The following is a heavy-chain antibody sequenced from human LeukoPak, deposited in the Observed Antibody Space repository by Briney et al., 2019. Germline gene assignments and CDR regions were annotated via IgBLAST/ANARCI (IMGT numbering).Heavy chain of an antibody. D-gene: IGHD3-16*01. Sequence: GGSLRLSCAASGFTFSSYAMSWVRQAPGKGLEWVSAISGSGGSTYYADSVKGRFTISRDNSKNTLYLQMNSLRAEDTAVYYCAKDTRYIMITFGGVNGPFDYWGQGTLVTVSS. V-gene: IGHV3-23*01. CDR3: AKDTRYIMITFGGVNGPFDY. CDR2: ISGSGGST. CDR1: GFTFSSYA. J-gene: IGHJ4*02.